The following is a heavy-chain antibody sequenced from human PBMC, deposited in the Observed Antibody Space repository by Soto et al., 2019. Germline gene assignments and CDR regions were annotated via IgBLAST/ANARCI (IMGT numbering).Heavy chain of an antibody. V-gene: IGHV1-2*02. CDR1: GSTFTCYY. Sequence: GXSVKVSCPASGSTFTCYYMHWVRLSPGQGLEWMGWINPNSGGTNYAQKFQGRVTMTRDTSISTAYMELSRLRSDDTAVYYCARARFLEWLPEPWGQGTLVTVSS. CDR2: INPNSGGT. J-gene: IGHJ5*02. D-gene: IGHD3-3*01. CDR3: ARARFLEWLPEP.